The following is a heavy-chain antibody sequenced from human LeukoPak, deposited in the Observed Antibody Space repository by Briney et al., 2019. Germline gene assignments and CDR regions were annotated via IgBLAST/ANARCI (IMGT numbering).Heavy chain of an antibody. CDR2: IYYSGST. CDR1: GGSISSGGYY. CDR3: ARVSDSSFDY. Sequence: SETLSLTCTVSGGSISSGGYYWRWIRQHPGKGLEWIGYIYYSGSTYYNPSLKSRVTISVDTSKNQFSLKLSSVTAADTAVYYCARVSDSSFDYWGQGTLVTVSP. V-gene: IGHV4-31*03. J-gene: IGHJ4*02. D-gene: IGHD2-15*01.